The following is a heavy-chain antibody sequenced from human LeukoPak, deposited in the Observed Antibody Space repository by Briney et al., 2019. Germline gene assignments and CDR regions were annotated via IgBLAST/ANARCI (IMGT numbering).Heavy chain of an antibody. Sequence: PGGSLRLSCAASGFAFRTYEMNWVRQAPGKGLEWVSYISSSGSTIYYADSVKGRFTISRDSAKNSLYLQMNSLRAEDTAVYYCVRDSDRRSDYWGQGTLVTVSS. V-gene: IGHV3-48*03. CDR3: VRDSDRRSDY. J-gene: IGHJ4*02. CDR1: GFAFRTYE. D-gene: IGHD3-22*01. CDR2: ISSSGSTI.